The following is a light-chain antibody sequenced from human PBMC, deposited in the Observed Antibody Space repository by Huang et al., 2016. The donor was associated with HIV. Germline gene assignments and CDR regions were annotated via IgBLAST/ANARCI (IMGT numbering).Light chain of an antibody. J-gene: IGKJ4*01. CDR3: QQRSSGVT. CDR2: DTA. CDR1: QSVGNY. V-gene: IGKV3-11*01. Sequence: IVLTQSPATLSWYPGERVTLSCRASQSVGNYIAWYQQHPGQSPKLRIYDTANRATCTPVRFSGSGSGTDFTLTISSLESEDFAVYYCQQRSSGVTFGGGTKVQVK.